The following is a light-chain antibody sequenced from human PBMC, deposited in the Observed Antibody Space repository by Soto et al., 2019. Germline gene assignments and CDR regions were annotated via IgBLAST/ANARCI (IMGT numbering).Light chain of an antibody. CDR1: QSVSST. CDR2: DAS. J-gene: IGKJ2*02. V-gene: IGKV3-15*01. CDR3: LQYNNCPRT. Sequence: EIVMTQTPATLSVSPGERATLSCRASQSVSSTLAWYQQKPGQAPRLLIYDASTMATGIPARFSGSGSGTEFTLTISSLQSEDFAVYYCLQYNNCPRTFGQGTKLEIK.